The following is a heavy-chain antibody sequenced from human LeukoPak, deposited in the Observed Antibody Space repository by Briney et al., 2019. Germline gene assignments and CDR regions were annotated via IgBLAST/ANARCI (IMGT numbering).Heavy chain of an antibody. CDR1: GGSISSGDYY. Sequence: PSQTLSLTCTVSGGSISSGDYYWSWIRQPPGKGLEWIGYIYYSGSTYYNPSLKSRVTISVDTSKNQFSLKLSSVTAADTAVYYCARVAGYCSSTSCQAGGYDAFDIWGQGTMVTVSS. CDR2: IYYSGST. J-gene: IGHJ3*02. D-gene: IGHD2-2*01. CDR3: ARVAGYCSSTSCQAGGYDAFDI. V-gene: IGHV4-30-4*01.